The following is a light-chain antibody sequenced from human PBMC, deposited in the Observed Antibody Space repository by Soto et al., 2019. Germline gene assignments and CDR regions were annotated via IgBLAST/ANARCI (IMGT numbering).Light chain of an antibody. V-gene: IGKV3-11*01. CDR2: DAS. CDR3: QQRSSWPRT. Sequence: EIVLTQTPATLSLSPGDRVTLSCRASQSVRSSLAWYQQNPGQAPRLLIYDASNRATGIPARFSGSGSGTDFTLTISSLEPEDFAVYYCQQRSSWPRTFGQGTRLEIK. J-gene: IGKJ5*01. CDR1: QSVRSS.